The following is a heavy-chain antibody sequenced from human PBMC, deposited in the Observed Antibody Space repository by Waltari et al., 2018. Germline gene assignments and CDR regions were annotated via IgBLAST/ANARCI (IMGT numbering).Heavy chain of an antibody. Sequence: QLQLQESGPGLVKPSETLSLTCTVSGGSISSRSYYWGWIRQPPGKGLEWIGSIYYSGSTYYNPSLKSRVTISVDTSKNQFSLKLSSVTAADTAVYYCARDRYGSGSDAFDIWGQGTMVTVSS. J-gene: IGHJ3*02. CDR1: GGSISSRSYY. CDR2: IYYSGST. V-gene: IGHV4-39*07. D-gene: IGHD3-10*01. CDR3: ARDRYGSGSDAFDI.